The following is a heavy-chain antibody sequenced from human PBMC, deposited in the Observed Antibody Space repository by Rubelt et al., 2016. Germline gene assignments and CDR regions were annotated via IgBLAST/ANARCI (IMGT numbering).Heavy chain of an antibody. CDR1: GFSFPSYS. CDR3: ARAIVATIRGALDAFDV. Sequence: EVQVVESGGGLVQPGGSLRLSCSASGFSFPSYSMNWVRQAPGKGLEWISYISSSSSYTNYADSVKGRFTISRDKATNSLYLQMNSLRAEDTAVYYCARAIVATIRGALDAFDVWGQGTMVTVSS. CDR2: ISSSSSYT. J-gene: IGHJ3*01. V-gene: IGHV3-48*01. D-gene: IGHD5-12*01.